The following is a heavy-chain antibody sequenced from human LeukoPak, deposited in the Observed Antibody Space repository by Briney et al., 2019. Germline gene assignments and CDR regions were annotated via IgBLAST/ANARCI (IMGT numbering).Heavy chain of an antibody. CDR2: ISGSGDNT. CDR3: AKWKYSNSGIDDY. Sequence: PGGSLRLSCAASGFTFSSYGMYWVRQVPGKGLEWVSVISGSGDNTYYADSVKGRFTISRDNSKNMLYLQMNSLRAEDTAVYYCAKWKYSNSGIDDYWGQGTLVTVSS. CDR1: GFTFSSYG. D-gene: IGHD6-6*01. V-gene: IGHV3-23*01. J-gene: IGHJ4*02.